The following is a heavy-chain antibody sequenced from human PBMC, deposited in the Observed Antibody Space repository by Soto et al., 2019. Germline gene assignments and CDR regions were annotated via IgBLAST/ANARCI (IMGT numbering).Heavy chain of an antibody. V-gene: IGHV3-48*02. CDR1: GFTFSSYA. CDR3: AREVYDWNDPFYFDY. D-gene: IGHD1-20*01. J-gene: IGHJ4*02. Sequence: GGSLRLSCAASGFTFSSYAMGWVRQGPGKGLEWVAVVSIGGSTHYADSVRGRFTISRDNAKNSLYLQMNSLRDEDTAVYYCAREVYDWNDPFYFDYWGQGTLVTVSS. CDR2: VSIGGST.